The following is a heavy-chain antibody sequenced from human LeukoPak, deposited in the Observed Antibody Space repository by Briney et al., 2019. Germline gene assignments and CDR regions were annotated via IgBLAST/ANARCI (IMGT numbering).Heavy chain of an antibody. D-gene: IGHD3-10*01. CDR3: ARDRGVPRPYYFDQ. Sequence: SETLSLTCSVSGGSISSGDFFWSWIRQPPGKGLEWIGYIFHSGNTYYNPSLKSRVVVSVDTSKDQLSLNLTSVTAADTAMYYCARDRGVPRPYYFDQWGQGTLVTVSS. CDR1: GGSISSGDFF. V-gene: IGHV4-30-4*01. J-gene: IGHJ4*02. CDR2: IFHSGNT.